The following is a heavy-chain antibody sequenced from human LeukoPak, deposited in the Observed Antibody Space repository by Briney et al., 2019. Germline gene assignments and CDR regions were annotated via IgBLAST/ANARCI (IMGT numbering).Heavy chain of an antibody. CDR2: INPSGGST. V-gene: IGHV1-46*01. J-gene: IGHJ4*02. D-gene: IGHD5-12*01. Sequence: ASVKVSCKASGYTFTNYYMNWVRQAPGQGLEWMGIINPSGGSTSYAQKFQGRVTVTRDTSTSTVYMELSSLRSEDTAMYYCAREGEVGYDLSDYWGQGTLVTVSS. CDR1: GYTFTNYY. CDR3: AREGEVGYDLSDY.